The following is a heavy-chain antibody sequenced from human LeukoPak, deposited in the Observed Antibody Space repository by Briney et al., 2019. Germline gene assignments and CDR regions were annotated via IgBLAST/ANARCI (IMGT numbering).Heavy chain of an antibody. J-gene: IGHJ4*02. D-gene: IGHD1-26*01. V-gene: IGHV3-33*01. CDR2: IWYDGSNK. CDR3: ARDRSYEGFDY. CDR1: GFPFSSYG. Sequence: GGSLRLSCVASGFPFSSYGMHWVRQAPGKGLEWVAVIWYDGSNKCYADPVKGRFTISRDNSKNTLYLQMNSLRAEDTAVYYCARDRSYEGFDYWGQGTLVTVSS.